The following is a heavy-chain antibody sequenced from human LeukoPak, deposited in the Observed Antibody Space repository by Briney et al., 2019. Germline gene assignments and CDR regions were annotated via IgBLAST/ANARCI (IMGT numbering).Heavy chain of an antibody. CDR1: GFTFSDCY. Sequence: GGSLRLSCAASGFTFSDCYMSWIRQAPGKGLEWVSYISSSGSTIYYADSVKGRFTISRDNAKNSLYLQMNSLRAEDTAVYYCARTATYYYDSSGSHLDYWGQGTLVTVSS. CDR2: ISSSGSTI. CDR3: ARTATYYYDSSGSHLDY. D-gene: IGHD3-22*01. J-gene: IGHJ4*02. V-gene: IGHV3-11*01.